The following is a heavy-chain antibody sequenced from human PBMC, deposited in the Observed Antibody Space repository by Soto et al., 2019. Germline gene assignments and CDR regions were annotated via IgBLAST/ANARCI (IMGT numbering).Heavy chain of an antibody. V-gene: IGHV4-34*01. J-gene: IGHJ4*02. D-gene: IGHD6-13*01. CDR2: INHSGST. Sequence: SETLSLTCAVYGGSFSGYYWSWIRQPPGKGLEWIGEINHSGSTNYNPSLKSRVTISVDTSKNQFSLKLSSVTAADTAVYYCARSPRSISAGGIDYWGQGILVTVSS. CDR3: ARSPRSISAGGIDY. CDR1: GGSFSGYY.